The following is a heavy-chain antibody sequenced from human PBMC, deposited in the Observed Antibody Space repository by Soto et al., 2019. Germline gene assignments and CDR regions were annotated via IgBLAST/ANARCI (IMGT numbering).Heavy chain of an antibody. CDR1: GGSFSGYY. Sequence: SETLSLTCAVYGGSFSGYYWSWIRQPPGKGLEWIGEINHSGSTNYNPSLKSRVTISVDTSKNQFSLKLSSVTAADTAVYYCARGPTYSSFDYWGQGTLVTISS. CDR2: INHSGST. V-gene: IGHV4-34*01. J-gene: IGHJ4*02. CDR3: ARGPTYSSFDY. D-gene: IGHD4-4*01.